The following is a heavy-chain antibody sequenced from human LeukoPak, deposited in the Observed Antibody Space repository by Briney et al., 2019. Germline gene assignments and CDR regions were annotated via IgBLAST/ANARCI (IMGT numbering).Heavy chain of an antibody. D-gene: IGHD6-19*01. CDR2: IKQDGSKK. J-gene: IGHJ4*02. V-gene: IGHV3-7*03. Sequence: AESVRLSCSASGCTFSSYCMSWVRQAQESGLQKVANIKQDGSKKYYVDSVKGRFTISRDNAKNSLYLQMNSLRAEDTAVYYCAREVMAGTFDYWGQGTLVTVSS. CDR3: AREVMAGTFDY. CDR1: GCTFSSYC.